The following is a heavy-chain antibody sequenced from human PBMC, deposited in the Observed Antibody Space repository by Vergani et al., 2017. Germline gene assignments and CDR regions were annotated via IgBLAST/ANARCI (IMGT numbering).Heavy chain of an antibody. J-gene: IGHJ4*02. Sequence: EVQLLQSGGSLVQPGKSLKVSCVGSGFTFTKSAMSWVRQAPGKGLEWVSSISSISSYIYYADSVKGRFTISRDNAKNSLYLQMNSLRAEDTAVYYCARNPEYSSSWSPVYNDWGQGTLVTVSS. CDR3: ARNPEYSSSWSPVYND. D-gene: IGHD6-13*01. CDR2: ISSISSYI. CDR1: GFTFTKSA. V-gene: IGHV3-21*02.